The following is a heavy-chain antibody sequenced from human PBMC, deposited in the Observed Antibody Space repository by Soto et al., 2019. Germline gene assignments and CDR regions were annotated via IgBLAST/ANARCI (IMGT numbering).Heavy chain of an antibody. D-gene: IGHD3-16*01. Sequence: EVQLVESGGGLVQPGRSLRLSCAASGFTFSSYCMHWVRQAPGKGLVWVSGISSDGSSTNYADSVKGRFTISRDNAKKTLYRQMNSRRAENRAVYSCPRAGGLNGHLAPWGRGTLVPVSS. CDR1: GFTFSSYC. CDR2: ISSDGSST. V-gene: IGHV3-74*01. J-gene: IGHJ2*01. CDR3: PRAGGLNGHLAP.